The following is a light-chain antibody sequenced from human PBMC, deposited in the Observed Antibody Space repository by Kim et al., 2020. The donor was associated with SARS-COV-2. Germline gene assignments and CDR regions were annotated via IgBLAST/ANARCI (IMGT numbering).Light chain of an antibody. V-gene: IGKV3-20*01. Sequence: APRLLIYGASSRATGVPDRFSGSGAGKGFTLTITRLEPEDFAGYYCQQYGNSPHTFGQGTKVDIK. J-gene: IGKJ1*01. CDR2: GAS. CDR3: QQYGNSPHT.